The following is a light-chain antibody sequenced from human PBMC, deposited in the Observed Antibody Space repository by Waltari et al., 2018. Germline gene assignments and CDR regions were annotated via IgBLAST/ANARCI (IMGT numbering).Light chain of an antibody. CDR1: QSVSSY. CDR2: DAS. J-gene: IGKJ4*01. CDR3: QHRSNWPRT. V-gene: IGKV3-11*01. Sequence: EIVLTQYPATLSLSPGESATLSCRASQSVSSYLAWYQQKPGQAPRFLIYDASNRATGIPARFSGSGSGTDFTLTISSLEPEDFAVYYCQHRSNWPRTFGGGTKVEIK.